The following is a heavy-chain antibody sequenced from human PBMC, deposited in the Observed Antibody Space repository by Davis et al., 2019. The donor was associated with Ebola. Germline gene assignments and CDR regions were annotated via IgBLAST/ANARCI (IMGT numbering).Heavy chain of an antibody. CDR1: GGSISSSSYY. D-gene: IGHD6-13*01. CDR2: IYYSGST. CDR3: ARRPPSRYFDY. J-gene: IGHJ4*02. V-gene: IGHV4-39*01. Sequence: SETLSLTCTVSGGSISSSSYYWGWIRQPPGKGLEWIGSIYYSGSTYYNPPLKSRVTISVDTSKNQFSLKLSSVTAADTAVYYCARRPPSRYFDYWGQGTLVTVSS.